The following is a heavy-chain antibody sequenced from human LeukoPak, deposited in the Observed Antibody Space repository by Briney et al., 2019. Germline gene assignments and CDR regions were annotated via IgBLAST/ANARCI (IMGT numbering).Heavy chain of an antibody. CDR1: GFTFSSYW. Sequence: SGGSLRLSCAASGFTFSSYWMSWVRQAPGKGLEWVANIKQDGSEKYYVDSVKGRFTISRGNAKNSLYLQMNSLRAEDTAVYYCARSNIVATIDYFDYWGQGTLVTVSS. CDR3: ARSNIVATIDYFDY. V-gene: IGHV3-7*01. CDR2: IKQDGSEK. J-gene: IGHJ4*02. D-gene: IGHD5-12*01.